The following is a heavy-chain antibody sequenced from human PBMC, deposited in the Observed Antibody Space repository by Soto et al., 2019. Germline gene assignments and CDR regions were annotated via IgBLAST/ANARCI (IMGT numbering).Heavy chain of an antibody. CDR1: SGSITNYY. CDR3: ARARGYCSQSYRWHYLDS. D-gene: IGHD3-10*01. J-gene: IGHJ4*02. CDR2: IYYTGST. Sequence: QVQLQESGPGLVKPSETLSLTCTVSSGSITNYYWNWIRQPPGKGLEWIGYIYYTGSTNYNPSLESRVTISVDTSKNQFSLKLNSVTAADTAVYYFARARGYCSQSYRWHYLDSWGQGILVTVSS. V-gene: IGHV4-59*01.